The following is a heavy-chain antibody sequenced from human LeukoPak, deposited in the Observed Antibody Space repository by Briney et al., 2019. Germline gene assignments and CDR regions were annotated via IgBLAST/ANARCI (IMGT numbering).Heavy chain of an antibody. V-gene: IGHV1-3*01. CDR2: INAGNGNT. Sequence: ASVKVSCKASGYTFTSYAMHWVRQAPGQRLEWMGWINAGNGNTKYSQKFQGRVSISRDTSASTAYMDLSSLRSEDTAVYYCARPAQGISNAFDIWGQGTMVTVSS. J-gene: IGHJ3*02. D-gene: IGHD2/OR15-2a*01. CDR3: ARPAQGISNAFDI. CDR1: GYTFTSYA.